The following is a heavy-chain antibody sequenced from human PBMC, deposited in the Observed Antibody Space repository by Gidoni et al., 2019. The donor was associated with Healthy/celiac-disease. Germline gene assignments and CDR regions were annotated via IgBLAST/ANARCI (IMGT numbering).Heavy chain of an antibody. V-gene: IGHV1-69*02. J-gene: IGHJ4*02. D-gene: IGHD5-12*01. CDR2: IIPILGIA. CDR1: GGTFSSHT. CDR3: ARLSSRDGYNFDY. Sequence: QVQLVQSGAEVKKPGSSVKVSCKASGGTFSSHTISWVRQAPGQGLEWMGRIIPILGIANYAQKFQGRVTITADKSTSTAYMELSSLRSEDTAVYYCARLSSRDGYNFDYWGQGTLVTVSS.